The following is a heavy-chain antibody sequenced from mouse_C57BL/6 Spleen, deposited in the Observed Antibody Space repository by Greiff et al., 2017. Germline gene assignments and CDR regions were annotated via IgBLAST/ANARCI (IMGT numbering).Heavy chain of an antibody. CDR2: INPNNGGT. Sequence: EVKLQESGPELVKPGASVKMSCKASGYTFTDYNMHWVKQSHGKSLEWIGYINPNNGGTSYNQKFKGKATLTVNKSSSTAYMELRSLTSEDSAVYYCALLGNYFDYWGQGTTLTVSS. CDR3: ALLGNYFDY. CDR1: GYTFTDYN. J-gene: IGHJ2*01. D-gene: IGHD1-1*01. V-gene: IGHV1-22*01.